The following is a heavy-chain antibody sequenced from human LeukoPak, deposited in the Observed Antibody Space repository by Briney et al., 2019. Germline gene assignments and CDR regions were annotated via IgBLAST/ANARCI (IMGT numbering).Heavy chain of an antibody. CDR2: IYYSGST. V-gene: IGHV4-39*07. Sequence: PSETLSLTCTVSGGSIISSTYYLGWIRQPPGKGLEWIGSIYYSGSTYYNPSLKSRVTISVDTSKNQFSLKLSSVTAADTAVYYCARGYVDTAMVDDYWGQGTLVTVSS. CDR3: ARGYVDTAMVDDY. J-gene: IGHJ4*02. CDR1: GGSIISSTYY. D-gene: IGHD5-18*01.